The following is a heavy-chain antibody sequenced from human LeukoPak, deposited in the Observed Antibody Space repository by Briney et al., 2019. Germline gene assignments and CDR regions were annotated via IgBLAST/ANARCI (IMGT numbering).Heavy chain of an antibody. CDR1: GFTFSSYE. V-gene: IGHV3-48*03. Sequence: GGSLRLSCAAFGFTFSSYEMNWVRQAPGKGLEWVSYISSSGSTIYYADSVKGRFTISRDNAKNSLYLQMNSLRAEDTAVYYCARDRGGSWDYYYMDVWGKGTTVTVSS. CDR2: ISSSGSTI. J-gene: IGHJ6*03. D-gene: IGHD1-26*01. CDR3: ARDRGGSWDYYYMDV.